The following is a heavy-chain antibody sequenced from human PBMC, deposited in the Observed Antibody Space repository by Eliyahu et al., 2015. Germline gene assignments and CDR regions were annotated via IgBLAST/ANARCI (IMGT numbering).Heavy chain of an antibody. CDR2: ISSSSSYI. V-gene: IGHV3-21*01. CDR1: GFTFSSYW. CDR3: ARAKSPIDY. Sequence: EVQLVESGGGLVQPGGSLRXXCXXSGFTFSSYWMSWVRQAPGKGLEWVSSISSSSSYIYYADSVKGRFTISRDNAKNSLYLQMNSLRAEDTAVYYCARAKSPIDYWGQGTLVTVSS. J-gene: IGHJ4*02.